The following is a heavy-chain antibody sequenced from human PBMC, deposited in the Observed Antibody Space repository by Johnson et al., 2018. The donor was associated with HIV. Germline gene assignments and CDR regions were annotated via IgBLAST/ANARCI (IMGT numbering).Heavy chain of an antibody. V-gene: IGHV3-13*01. J-gene: IGHJ3*02. CDR3: ARQSLRAFDI. CDR2: IGTAGDT. Sequence: VQLVESGGGLVQPGGSLRLSCAASGFTFSSYDMHWVRQATGKGLEWVSAIGTAGDTYYPGSVKGRFTISRDNSKNTLYLQMSSLRPEDTAVYYCARQSLRAFDIWGQGTMVTVSS. CDR1: GFTFSSYD.